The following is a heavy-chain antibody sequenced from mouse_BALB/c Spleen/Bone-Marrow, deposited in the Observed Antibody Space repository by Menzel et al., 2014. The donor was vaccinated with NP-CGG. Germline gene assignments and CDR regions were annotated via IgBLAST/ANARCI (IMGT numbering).Heavy chain of an antibody. J-gene: IGHJ2*01. CDR3: ARYYYGTLLDY. CDR2: SDPANGNT. CDR1: GFNIXDTY. V-gene: IGHV14-3*02. Sequence: EVQLQQSGAELVKSGASVMLSCTASGFNIXDTYMHWVKQRPEQGLEWIGRSDPANGNTKYDPKFQGKATITADTSSNTAYLQLSSLTSEDTAVYYCARYYYGTLLDYWGQGTTLTVSS. D-gene: IGHD1-1*01.